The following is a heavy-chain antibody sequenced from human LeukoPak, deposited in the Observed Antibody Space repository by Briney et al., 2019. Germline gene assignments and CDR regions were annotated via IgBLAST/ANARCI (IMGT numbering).Heavy chain of an antibody. D-gene: IGHD3-22*01. Sequence: LRLSXAASGXTFSSYAMHWVRQAPGKGLEWVAVISYDGSNKYYADSVKGRFTISRDNSKNTLYLQMNSLRAEDTAVYYCAKNYYDSSGYYSHFDYWGQGTLVTVSS. CDR1: GXTFSSYA. V-gene: IGHV3-30-3*01. J-gene: IGHJ4*02. CDR2: ISYDGSNK. CDR3: AKNYYDSSGYYSHFDY.